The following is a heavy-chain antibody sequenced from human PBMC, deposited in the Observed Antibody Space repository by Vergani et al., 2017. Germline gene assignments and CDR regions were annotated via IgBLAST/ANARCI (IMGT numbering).Heavy chain of an antibody. CDR3: AKDGAYSCYETH. CDR2: ISGSGVST. D-gene: IGHD5-12*01. V-gene: IGHV3-23*01. CDR1: GFTFSSYA. J-gene: IGHJ4*02. Sequence: EVQLLESGGGLVQPGGSLRLSCAVSGFTFSSYAMTWVRQAPGKGLEWVSIISGSGVSTYYADSVKGRFTISRDNSKITLYLQMNSLRAEDTAVYYCAKDGAYSCYETHWGQGTLVTVSS.